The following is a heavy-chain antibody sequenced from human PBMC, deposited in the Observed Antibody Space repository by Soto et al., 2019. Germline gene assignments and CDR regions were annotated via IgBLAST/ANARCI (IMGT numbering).Heavy chain of an antibody. V-gene: IGHV1-8*01. J-gene: IGHJ4*02. CDR2: MNPNSGNT. D-gene: IGHD3-3*01. CDR1: GYTFTSYD. Sequence: QVQLVQSGAEVKKPGASVKVSCKASGYTFTSYDINWVRQATGQGLEWMGWMNPNSGNTGYAQTFQGRVTMTRNTSKNTAYMELGSLKSEEPAVYYCARERSGHTDYWRQGNLVTVSS. CDR3: ARERSGHTDY.